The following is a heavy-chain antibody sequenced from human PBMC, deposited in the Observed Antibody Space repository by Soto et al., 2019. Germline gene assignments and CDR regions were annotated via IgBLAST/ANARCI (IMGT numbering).Heavy chain of an antibody. CDR2: ISSSSSYI. Sequence: PVGSLRLSCAASGFTFDDYTMHWVRQAPGKGLGWVSSISSSSSYIYYADSVKGRFTISRDNAKNLLYLQMNSLRAEDTAVYYCASHAYYDTLRDAFDIWGQGTMVTVSS. D-gene: IGHD3-22*01. J-gene: IGHJ3*02. CDR3: ASHAYYDTLRDAFDI. CDR1: GFTFDDYT. V-gene: IGHV3-21*01.